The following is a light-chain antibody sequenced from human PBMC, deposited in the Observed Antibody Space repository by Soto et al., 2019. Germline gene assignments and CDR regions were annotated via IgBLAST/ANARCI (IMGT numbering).Light chain of an antibody. CDR1: QNILSN. J-gene: IGKJ1*01. CDR2: GAS. V-gene: IGKV3-20*01. CDR3: QQYGSSTWT. Sequence: EIVMTQSPATLSVSPGERATLSFRASQNILSNLAWYQQKPGQAPRLLIYGASIRAAGIPDRFSGSGSGTDFTLTISRLDPEDFAVYYCQQYGSSTWTFGQGTKVDIK.